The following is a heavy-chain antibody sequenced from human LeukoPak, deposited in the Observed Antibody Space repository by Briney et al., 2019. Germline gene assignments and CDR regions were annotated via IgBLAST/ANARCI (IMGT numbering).Heavy chain of an antibody. Sequence: ASVKVSCKTSGYTFTNYDINWVRQATGQGLEWMGWMNPNSGNTGYAQKFQGRVTITRDTSISTAYLELSSLRSEDTAVYYCARDGDYYGSGNFDYWGQGTLVTVSS. CDR1: GYTFTNYD. J-gene: IGHJ4*02. D-gene: IGHD3-10*01. CDR2: MNPNSGNT. CDR3: ARDGDYYGSGNFDY. V-gene: IGHV1-8*03.